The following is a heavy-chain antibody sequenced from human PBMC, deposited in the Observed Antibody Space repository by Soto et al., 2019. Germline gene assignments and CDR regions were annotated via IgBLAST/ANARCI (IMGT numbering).Heavy chain of an antibody. D-gene: IGHD7-27*01. V-gene: IGHV4-31*03. CDR3: ARDLGKLTTPAQ. CDR1: GGSIRSGGYN. Sequence: SETLSLTCTVSGGSIRSGGYNWSWIRQLPGKGLEWIGYIFHTGNTYYNPSLKSRVTISVDTSQNQFSLRLSSVTAADTALYYCARDLGKLTTPAQWGQGVLVTVSS. J-gene: IGHJ1*01. CDR2: IFHTGNT.